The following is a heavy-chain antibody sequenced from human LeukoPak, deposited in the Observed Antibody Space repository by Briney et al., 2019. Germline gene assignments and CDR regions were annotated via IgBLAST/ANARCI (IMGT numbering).Heavy chain of an antibody. CDR2: ISVCNGNT. D-gene: IGHD5-12*01. CDR1: GYTFTSYG. Sequence: ASVKVSCKASGYTFTSYGISWVRQAPGQGLEWMGWISVCNGNTNYAQKLQGRVTMTTDTSTRTAYMELRSLRFDDTAVYYCARDSGYSGYVLFDYWGQGTLVTVSS. V-gene: IGHV1-18*01. CDR3: ARDSGYSGYVLFDY. J-gene: IGHJ4*02.